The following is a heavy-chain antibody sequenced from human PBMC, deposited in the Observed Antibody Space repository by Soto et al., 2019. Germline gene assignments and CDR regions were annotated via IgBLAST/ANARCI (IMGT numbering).Heavy chain of an antibody. V-gene: IGHV3-21*01. CDR1: GFTFSSYS. CDR2: ISSSSSYI. Sequence: GGSLRLSCAASGFTFSSYSMNWARQAPGKGLEWVSSISSSSSYIYYADSVKGRFTISRDNAKNSLYLQMNSLRAEDTAVYYCARVPTMVRGVIIYFDYWRQGTLVTVSS. J-gene: IGHJ4*02. D-gene: IGHD3-10*01. CDR3: ARVPTMVRGVIIYFDY.